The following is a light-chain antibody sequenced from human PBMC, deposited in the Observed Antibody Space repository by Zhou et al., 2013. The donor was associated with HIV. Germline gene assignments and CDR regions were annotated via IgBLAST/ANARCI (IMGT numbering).Light chain of an antibody. CDR2: GNN. CDR3: QSYDRTLSGSL. J-gene: IGLJ2*01. CDR1: NSNIGAGYD. Sequence: QSVLTQPPSVSGAPGQSVTISCTGSNSNIGAGYDVHWYQQVPGTAPRLLIYGNNFRPSGVPDRFSDSKSGTSASLAITGLQAEDEADYYCQSYDRTLSGSLFGGGTKLTVL. V-gene: IGLV1-40*01.